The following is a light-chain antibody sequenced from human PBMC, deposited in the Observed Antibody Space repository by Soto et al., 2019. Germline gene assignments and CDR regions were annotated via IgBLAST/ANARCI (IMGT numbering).Light chain of an antibody. V-gene: IGLV2-8*01. Sequence: QSALTQPPSASGSPGQSVTISCTGTSSDIGVYNYVSWYQQHPGKAPKLMIYEVSKRPSGVPDRFSGSKSGSTASLTVSGLQAEDEADYYCSSYAGSNNLYVFGTGTKVTVL. CDR3: SSYAGSNNLYV. J-gene: IGLJ1*01. CDR2: EVS. CDR1: SSDIGVYNY.